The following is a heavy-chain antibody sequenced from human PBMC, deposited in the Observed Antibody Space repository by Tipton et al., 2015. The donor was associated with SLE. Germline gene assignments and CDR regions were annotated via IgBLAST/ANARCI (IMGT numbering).Heavy chain of an antibody. D-gene: IGHD3-3*01. V-gene: IGHV1-46*01. CDR3: ARRGDFWSGYRY. CDR1: GYTFTSYY. Sequence: QLVQSGPEVKKPGASVKVSCKASGYTFTSYYMNWVRQAPGQGLEWMGIIDPSGGTTNYAQNFQGRVTMTRDTSTSTVYMELSSLRSEDTAVYYCARRGDFWSGYRYWGQGTLVTVSS. CDR2: IDPSGGTT. J-gene: IGHJ4*02.